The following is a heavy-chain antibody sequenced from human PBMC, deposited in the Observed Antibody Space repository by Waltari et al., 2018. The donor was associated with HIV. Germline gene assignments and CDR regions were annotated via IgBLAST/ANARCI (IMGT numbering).Heavy chain of an antibody. CDR1: GFAFDDYA. J-gene: IGHJ2*01. CDR2: ISWNSGNI. Sequence: EVQLVVSGGGLVQHGRVLRLSCAASGFAFDDYAIHWVRQAPGKGLEWVSGISWNSGNIGYADSVKGRFTISRDNAKNSLYLQMNSLRAEDTALYYCAKDKRSGYGGNSVWYFDLWGRGTLVTVSS. D-gene: IGHD4-17*01. CDR3: AKDKRSGYGGNSVWYFDL. V-gene: IGHV3-9*01.